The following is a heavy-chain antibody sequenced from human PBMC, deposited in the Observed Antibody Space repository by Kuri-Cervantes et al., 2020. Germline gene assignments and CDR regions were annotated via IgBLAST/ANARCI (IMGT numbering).Heavy chain of an antibody. V-gene: IGHV3-9*01. D-gene: IGHD4-17*01. Sequence: GGFLRPPCEASGFTFDDYAMHGVRQAPGKGLEWVSCISWNSGSIGYADSVKGRFTISRDNAKNSLYLQMSSLRAEDSALYYCAKDIGDYGDHYVFDYWGQGTRVTVSS. J-gene: IGHJ4*02. CDR1: GFTFDDYA. CDR3: AKDIGDYGDHYVFDY. CDR2: ISWNSGSI.